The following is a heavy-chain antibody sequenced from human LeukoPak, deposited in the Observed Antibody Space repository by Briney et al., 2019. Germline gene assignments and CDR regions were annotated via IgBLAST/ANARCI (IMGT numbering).Heavy chain of an antibody. CDR1: GFTFSSFG. Sequence: GGSLRLSCAASGFTFSSFGMHWVRQAPGKGLEWVAVIWNDGSNNYYADFVKGRFTISRDNAKNTLYLQMNSLRPEDTAVYCCASSMAYNCLDYWGQGTLVTVSS. CDR2: IWNDGSNN. V-gene: IGHV3-33*01. CDR3: ASSMAYNCLDY. D-gene: IGHD5-24*01. J-gene: IGHJ4*02.